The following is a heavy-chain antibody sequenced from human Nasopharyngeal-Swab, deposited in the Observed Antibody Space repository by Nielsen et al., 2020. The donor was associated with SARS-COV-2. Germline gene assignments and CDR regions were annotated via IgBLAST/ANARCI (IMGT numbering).Heavy chain of an antibody. V-gene: IGHV3-53*01. J-gene: IGHJ4*02. CDR3: EEGVNSLWFGELLYFDY. D-gene: IGHD3-10*01. CDR1: GFTVSSNY. CDR2: IYSGGST. Sequence: GGSLRLSCAASGFTVSSNYMSWVRQAPGKGLEWVSVIYSGGSTYYADSVKGRFTISRDNSKNTLYLQMDSRREEETDGEEGEEGVNSLWFGELLYFDYWGQGTLVTVSP.